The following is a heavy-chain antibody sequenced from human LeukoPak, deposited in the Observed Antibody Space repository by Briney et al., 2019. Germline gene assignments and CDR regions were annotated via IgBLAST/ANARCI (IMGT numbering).Heavy chain of an antibody. J-gene: IGHJ6*02. Sequence: GGSLRLSCVGSGFTFSNYGMHWVRQAPGKGLEWVAVIWYDGSNKYYADSVKGRFTISRDNSKNTLYLQMNSLRAEDTAVYYCARGYSYPAGDLYGMDVWGQGTTVTVSS. V-gene: IGHV3-33*08. D-gene: IGHD5-18*01. CDR2: IWYDGSNK. CDR3: ARGYSYPAGDLYGMDV. CDR1: GFTFSNYG.